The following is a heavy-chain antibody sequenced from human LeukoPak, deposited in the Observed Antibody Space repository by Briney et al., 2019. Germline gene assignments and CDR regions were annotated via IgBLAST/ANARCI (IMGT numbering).Heavy chain of an antibody. CDR3: AKSRRGYTYGKFDY. CDR1: GFTFSTYA. Sequence: GGSLRLSCAASGFTFSTYAMSWVRQAPGKGLEWVSGISDSDGCTFYADSVKGRFTISRDNSENTLFLQLYSLRAEDTAVYYCAKSRRGYTYGKFDYWGQGSLSSSPQ. CDR2: ISDSDGCT. V-gene: IGHV3-23*01. D-gene: IGHD5-18*01. J-gene: IGHJ4*02.